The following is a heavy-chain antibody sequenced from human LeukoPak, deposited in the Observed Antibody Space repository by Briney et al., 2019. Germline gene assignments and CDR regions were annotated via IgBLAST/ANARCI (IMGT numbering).Heavy chain of an antibody. V-gene: IGHV3-23*01. CDR1: GFTFSSYA. CDR3: AKVGMYYYDSSGYYYNY. Sequence: SGGSPRLSCAASGFTFSSYAMSWVRQAPGKGLEWVSGFSATGGNTYYADSVKGRFTISRDNSKNTLYLQMNSLRAEDRAVYYCAKVGMYYYDSSGYYYNYWGQGTLVTVSS. D-gene: IGHD3-22*01. CDR2: FSATGGNT. J-gene: IGHJ4*02.